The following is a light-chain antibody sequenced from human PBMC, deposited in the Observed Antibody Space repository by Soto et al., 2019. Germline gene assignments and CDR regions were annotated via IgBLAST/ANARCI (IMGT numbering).Light chain of an antibody. CDR3: SSYTATNTPVL. CDR1: SSDIGDYDY. V-gene: IGLV2-14*03. CDR2: DVS. J-gene: IGLJ2*01. Sequence: QSALTQPASVSGSPGQSITISCTGTSSDIGDYDYVSWYQQHPGKAPKLMIFDVSHRPSGVSERFSGSKSGTTASLTISGLHAEDEANYYCSSYTATNTPVLFGRGTKVTVL.